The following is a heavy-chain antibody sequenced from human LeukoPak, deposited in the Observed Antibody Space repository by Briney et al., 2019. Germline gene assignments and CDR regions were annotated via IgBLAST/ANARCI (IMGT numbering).Heavy chain of an antibody. CDR1: GFTFSIYS. J-gene: IGHJ4*02. V-gene: IGHV3-21*01. D-gene: IGHD6-13*01. Sequence: PGGSLRLSCAASGFTFSIYSMKWVRQAPGKGLEWVSSISSSSSYIYYADSVKGRFTISRDNAKNSLYLQMNSLRAEDTAVYYCARARVIAAAGTGYWGQGTLVTVSS. CDR2: ISSSSSYI. CDR3: ARARVIAAAGTGY.